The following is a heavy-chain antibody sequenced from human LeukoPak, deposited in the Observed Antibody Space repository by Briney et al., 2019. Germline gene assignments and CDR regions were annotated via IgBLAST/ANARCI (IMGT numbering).Heavy chain of an antibody. J-gene: IGHJ3*02. CDR1: GFSLSPSGVG. D-gene: IGHD2-15*01. V-gene: IGHV2-5*02. CDR3: ASPGYCSGGSCYPDAFDI. Sequence: VSGPTPANPTQTLTLTCTFSGFSLSPSGVGVGWIHQPPGKALEWLALIYWDDDKRHRPSLKNRLNIPKNTHKNHVVLTMTNMDPVDTGTYYCASPGYCSGGSCYPDAFDIWGQGTMVTVSS. CDR2: IYWDDDK.